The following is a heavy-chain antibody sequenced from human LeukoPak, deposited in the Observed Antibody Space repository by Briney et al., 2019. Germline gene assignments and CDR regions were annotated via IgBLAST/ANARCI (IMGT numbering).Heavy chain of an antibody. CDR3: AKQKDCSGGTCKFDF. J-gene: IGHJ4*02. V-gene: IGHV5-51*01. CDR2: IYPGDSDT. Sequence: GESLKISCKGFGYNFDTSWIGWVRQMPGKGREWMGIIYPGDSDTTYSPSFQGQVTISADKSTSTAYLQWSSLKASDTAVYYCAKQKDCSGGTCKFDFWGQGSLVTVSS. D-gene: IGHD2-15*01. CDR1: GYNFDTSW.